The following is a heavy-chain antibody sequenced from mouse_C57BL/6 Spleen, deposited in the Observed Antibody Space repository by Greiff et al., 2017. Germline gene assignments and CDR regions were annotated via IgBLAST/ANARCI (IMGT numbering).Heavy chain of an antibody. V-gene: IGHV5-9*01. CDR3: AREAGRGHYFDY. Sequence: EVMLVESGGGLVKPGGSLKLSCAASGFTFSSYTMSWVRQTPEKRLEWVATISGGGGNTYYPDSVKGRFTISRDNAKNTLYLQMSSLRSEDTALYYCAREAGRGHYFDYWGQGTTLTVSS. J-gene: IGHJ2*01. CDR1: GFTFSSYT. CDR2: ISGGGGNT.